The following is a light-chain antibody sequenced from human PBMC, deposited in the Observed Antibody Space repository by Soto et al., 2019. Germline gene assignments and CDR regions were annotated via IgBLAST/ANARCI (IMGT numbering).Light chain of an antibody. CDR3: QRYGGSPPVT. J-gene: IGKJ4*01. V-gene: IGKV3-20*01. Sequence: EVVLTQSPGTLSLSPGERATLSCRASQSFSSSNLAWYQHKPGQPPKLIVYSASRRATGIPDRFSGSGSGTDFTLTISRLEPEDFALYSCQRYGGSPPVTFGGGPRVDIK. CDR1: QSFSSSN. CDR2: SAS.